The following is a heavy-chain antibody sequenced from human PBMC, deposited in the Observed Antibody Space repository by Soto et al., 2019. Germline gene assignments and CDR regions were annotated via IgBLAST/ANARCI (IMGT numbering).Heavy chain of an antibody. CDR2: INADNRQT. D-gene: IGHD3-10*01. CDR1: GYTFTNYV. CDR3: AIDRTKVRGNPGGWLDP. V-gene: IGHV1-3*01. J-gene: IGHJ5*02. Sequence: ASVKVSCKASGYTFTNYVMHWVRKAPGQRLEWVGCINADNRQTQFSQKFQGRVTFTRDTSASTAYMELSSLRSEDTAVYYCAIDRTKVRGNPGGWLDPWGQGTLVTVSS.